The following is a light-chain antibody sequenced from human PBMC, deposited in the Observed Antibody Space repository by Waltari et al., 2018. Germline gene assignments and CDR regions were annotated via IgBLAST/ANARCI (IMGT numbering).Light chain of an antibody. CDR1: QSPLHTNGEIF. J-gene: IGKJ4*01. Sequence: VVTQTPRSLSVTPGQPASISCKSSQSPLHTNGEIFLSWYLQKPAQAPHLLIYEVSKRFSGVPDRFSGSGSGTDFTLKISRVEAEDVGVYYCMQGIQLPSFGGGTKVEIK. CDR2: EVS. CDR3: MQGIQLPS. V-gene: IGKV2-29*01.